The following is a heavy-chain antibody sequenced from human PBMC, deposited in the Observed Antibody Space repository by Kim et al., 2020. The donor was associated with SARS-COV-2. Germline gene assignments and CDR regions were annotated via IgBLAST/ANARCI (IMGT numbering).Heavy chain of an antibody. CDR3: AKESGSGSYYAWTYYYYGMDV. CDR1: GFTFSRSC. D-gene: IGHD3-10*01. CDR2: ISYDGSNK. J-gene: IGHJ6*02. V-gene: IGHV3-30*18. Sequence: GGSLRLSCAASGFTFSRSCLHFFLQSPGTVLEWVAVISYDGSNKYYADSVKGRFTISRDNSKNTLYLQMNSLRAEDTAVYYCAKESGSGSYYAWTYYYYGMDVWGQGTTVTVSS.